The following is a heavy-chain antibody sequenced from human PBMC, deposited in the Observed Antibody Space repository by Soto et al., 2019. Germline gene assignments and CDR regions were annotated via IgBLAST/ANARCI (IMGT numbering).Heavy chain of an antibody. CDR2: ISGYNGNT. V-gene: IGHV1-18*04. J-gene: IGHJ6*02. Sequence: GASVKVSCKASGYTFTSYGISWVRQAPGQGLEWMGWISGYNGNTDYAQKLQGRVTMTTDTSTSTAYMELRSLRSDDTAVYYCARRYSGGWYGYYYYGMDVWGQGTTVTSP. CDR3: ARRYSGGWYGYYYYGMDV. D-gene: IGHD6-19*01. CDR1: GYTFTSYG.